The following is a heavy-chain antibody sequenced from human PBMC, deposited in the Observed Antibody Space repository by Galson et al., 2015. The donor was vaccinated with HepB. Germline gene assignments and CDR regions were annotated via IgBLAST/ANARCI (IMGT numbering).Heavy chain of an antibody. D-gene: IGHD3-3*01. Sequence: SLRLSCAASGFTFSSDSMNWVRQAPGKGLEWVSSISSSSSYIYYADSVKGRFTISRDNAKNSLYLQMNSLRAEDTAVYYCARGPSEGDFWSGYAFDIWGQGTMVTVSS. CDR3: ARGPSEGDFWSGYAFDI. J-gene: IGHJ3*02. V-gene: IGHV3-21*01. CDR2: ISSSSSYI. CDR1: GFTFSSDS.